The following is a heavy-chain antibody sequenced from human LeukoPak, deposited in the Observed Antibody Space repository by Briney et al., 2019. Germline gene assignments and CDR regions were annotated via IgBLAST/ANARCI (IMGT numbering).Heavy chain of an antibody. V-gene: IGHV1-69*13. CDR2: IIPIIGTL. J-gene: IGHJ3*02. Sequence: SVKVSCKASGGTFNRYAISWVRQAPGQGLEWMGGIIPIIGTLNYAQKFQGRVTITADESTSTAYMELSSLRSEDTAVYYCARQITMIEEGAFDIWGQGTMVTVSS. CDR1: GGTFNRYA. CDR3: ARQITMIEEGAFDI. D-gene: IGHD3-22*01.